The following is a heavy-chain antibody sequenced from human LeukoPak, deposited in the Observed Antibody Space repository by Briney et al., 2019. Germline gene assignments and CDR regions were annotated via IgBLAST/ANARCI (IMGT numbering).Heavy chain of an antibody. V-gene: IGHV3-33*01. Sequence: GGSLRLSCAASGFTFSSYGMHWVRQAPGKGLEWVAVIWYDGSNKYYADSVKGRFTISRDNSKNTLYLQMNSLRAEDTAVYYCARDGGYYYDSSGYYDAFDIWGQGTMVTVSS. D-gene: IGHD3-22*01. CDR1: GFTFSSYG. J-gene: IGHJ3*02. CDR3: ARDGGYYYDSSGYYDAFDI. CDR2: IWYDGSNK.